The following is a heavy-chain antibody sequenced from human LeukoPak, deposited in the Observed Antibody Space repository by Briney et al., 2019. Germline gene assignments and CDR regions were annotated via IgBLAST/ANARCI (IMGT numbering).Heavy chain of an antibody. CDR2: INHSGST. D-gene: IGHD3-10*01. CDR3: ARLWFGELLVDY. V-gene: IGHV4-39*07. CDR1: GGSISSSSYY. Sequence: SETLSLTCTVSGGSISSSSYYWGWIRQPPGKGLEWIGEINHSGSTNYNPSLKSRVTISVDTSKNQFSLKLSSVTAADTAVYYCARLWFGELLVDYWGQGTLVTVSS. J-gene: IGHJ4*02.